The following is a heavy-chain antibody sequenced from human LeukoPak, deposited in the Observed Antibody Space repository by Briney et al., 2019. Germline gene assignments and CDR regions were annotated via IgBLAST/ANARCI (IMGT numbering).Heavy chain of an antibody. Sequence: SETLSLTCTVSGGSISSYYWSWIRQPPGKGLEWIGYIYYSGSTNYNPSLKSRVTISVDTSKNQFSLKLSSVTAADTAVYYCARERGYCSGGSCYPITTFDCWGQGTLVTVSS. J-gene: IGHJ4*02. CDR3: ARERGYCSGGSCYPITTFDC. CDR2: IYYSGST. V-gene: IGHV4-59*01. D-gene: IGHD2-15*01. CDR1: GGSISSYY.